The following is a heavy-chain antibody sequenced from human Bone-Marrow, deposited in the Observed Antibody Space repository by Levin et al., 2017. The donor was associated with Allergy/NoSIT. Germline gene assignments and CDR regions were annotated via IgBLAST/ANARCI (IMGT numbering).Heavy chain of an antibody. CDR1: GFFFSSHY. Sequence: LSLTCAASGFFFSSHYMSWVRQAPGKGLEWVSSISSGNHYMSHADSVRGRFTIARDNADNSLYLHMNSLRVEDTAVYYCAKGLNYYDSNWPAPQRYFDLWGRGTLVTVSS. J-gene: IGHJ2*01. V-gene: IGHV3-21*01. D-gene: IGHD3-22*01. CDR3: AKGLNYYDSNWPAPQRYFDL. CDR2: ISSGNHYM.